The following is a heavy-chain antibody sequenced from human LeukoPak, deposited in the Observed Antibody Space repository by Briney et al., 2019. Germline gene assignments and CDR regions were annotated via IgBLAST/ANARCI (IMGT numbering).Heavy chain of an antibody. CDR3: ARGRLTVNYYYYMDV. J-gene: IGHJ6*03. V-gene: IGHV4-31*03. CDR1: GGSISSGGYY. Sequence: SETLSLTCTVSGGSISSGGYYWSWIRQHPGKGLEWIGYIYYSGSTYYNPSLKSRVTISVDTSKNQFSLKLSSVTAADTAVYYCARGRLTVNYYYYMDVWGKGTTVTVSS. D-gene: IGHD4-11*01. CDR2: IYYSGST.